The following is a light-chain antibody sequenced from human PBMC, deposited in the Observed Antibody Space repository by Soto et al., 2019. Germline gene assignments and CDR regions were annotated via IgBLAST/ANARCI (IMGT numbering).Light chain of an antibody. J-gene: IGKJ1*01. V-gene: IGKV4-1*01. CDR1: QSVLYSSNNKNY. CDR2: WAS. Sequence: DIVMTQSPDSLAVSLGERATINCKSSQSVLYSSNNKNYLAWYQQKPGQPPKLLIYWASTRESGVPDRFSGSGSGTDFTLTISSLQAEDVAVYYCQQYYSLWTFGQGPKVEIK. CDR3: QQYYSLWT.